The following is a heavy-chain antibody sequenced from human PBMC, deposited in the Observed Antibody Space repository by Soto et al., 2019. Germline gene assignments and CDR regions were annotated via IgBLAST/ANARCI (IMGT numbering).Heavy chain of an antibody. CDR1: GFTFSSYS. D-gene: IGHD4-17*01. CDR2: ISSNSDYI. J-gene: IGHJ4*02. CDR3: ANKPGDYIFDY. V-gene: IGHV3-21*02. Sequence: EVQLVESGGGLVKPGGSLRLSCAGSGFTFSSYSMNWIRQAPGKGLEWLSSISSNSDYIYYADSVKGRFTISRDNARNSLFLQMDSLRAEDTAVYYCANKPGDYIFDYWGQGTLVTVSS.